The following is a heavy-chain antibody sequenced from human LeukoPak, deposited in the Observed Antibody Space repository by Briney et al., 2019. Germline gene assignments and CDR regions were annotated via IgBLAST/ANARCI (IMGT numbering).Heavy chain of an antibody. V-gene: IGHV3-30*02. CDR1: GFTFSSYG. D-gene: IGHD3-10*01. J-gene: IGHJ4*02. Sequence: GGSLRLSCAASGFTFSSYGMHWVRQAPGKGLEWVAFIRYDGSNKYYADSVKGRFTISRDNSKNTLYLQMNSLRAEDTAVYYCAKVLGVLLWFGEPPDYWGQGTLVTVSS. CDR2: IRYDGSNK. CDR3: AKVLGVLLWFGEPPDY.